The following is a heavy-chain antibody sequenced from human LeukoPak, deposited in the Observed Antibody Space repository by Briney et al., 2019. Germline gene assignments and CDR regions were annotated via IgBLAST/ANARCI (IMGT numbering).Heavy chain of an antibody. V-gene: IGHV3-49*03. CDR2: IRSKTYGGTT. Sequence: GGSLRLSCTASGLTFNDYAMSWFRQAPGKGLEWVGFIRSKTYGGTTEYAASVKGRFTISRDDSKSIAYLQMNSLKTEDTPVYYCSRVGKFFWDFDYWGQGTLVTVSS. CDR1: GLTFNDYA. J-gene: IGHJ4*02. CDR3: SRVGKFFWDFDY. D-gene: IGHD3-3*01.